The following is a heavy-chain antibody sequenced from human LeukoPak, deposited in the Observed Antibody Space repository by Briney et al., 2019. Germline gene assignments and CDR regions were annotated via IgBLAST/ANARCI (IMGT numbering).Heavy chain of an antibody. Sequence: SETLSLTCTVSGGSISSYYWSWIRQPPGKGLEWIGYIYYSGSTNYNPSLKSRVTISVDTSKNQFSLKLSSVTAADTAVYYCARLRSSSWSYYFDYWGQGTLVTVSS. CDR2: IYYSGST. V-gene: IGHV4-59*01. CDR1: GGSISSYY. D-gene: IGHD6-13*01. J-gene: IGHJ4*02. CDR3: ARLRSSSWSYYFDY.